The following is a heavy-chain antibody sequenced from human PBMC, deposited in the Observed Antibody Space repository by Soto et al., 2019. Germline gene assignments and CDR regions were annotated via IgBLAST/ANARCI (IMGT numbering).Heavy chain of an antibody. CDR1: GGSISSGSYF. J-gene: IGHJ4*02. D-gene: IGHD3-9*01. V-gene: IGHV4-39*01. CDR3: ARHRYYDILSPLDF. Sequence: SETLSLTCTVSGGSISSGSYFWGWIRQPPEKGLEWIGSLYYSGSTYYNASLKSRVTISVDTSKNQFSLHLNSVTAADTALYYCARHRYYDILSPLDFWGQGSLVTVSS. CDR2: LYYSGST.